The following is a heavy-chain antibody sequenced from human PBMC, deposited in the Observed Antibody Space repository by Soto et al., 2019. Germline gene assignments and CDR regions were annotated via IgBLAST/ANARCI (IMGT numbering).Heavy chain of an antibody. J-gene: IGHJ6*02. CDR1: GGSISSGDYY. Sequence: QVQLQESGPGLVKPSQTLSLTCTVSGGSISSGDYYWSWIRQPPGKGLEWIGYIYYSGSTYYNPSLESRVTISVDTSKNQFSLKLSSVTAADTAVYYCARAPPLRFLEWWGAGYYYGMDVWGQGTTVTVSS. V-gene: IGHV4-30-4*01. D-gene: IGHD3-3*01. CDR3: ARAPPLRFLEWWGAGYYYGMDV. CDR2: IYYSGST.